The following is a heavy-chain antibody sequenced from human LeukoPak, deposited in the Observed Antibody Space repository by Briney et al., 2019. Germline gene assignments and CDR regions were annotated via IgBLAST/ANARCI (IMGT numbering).Heavy chain of an antibody. CDR3: ARYPLSYTGNWHYYFDY. D-gene: IGHD1-7*01. V-gene: IGHV1-18*01. CDR1: GYTFTSYG. Sequence: ASVKVSFKASGYTFTSYGVTWVRQAPGQGLEWVGWISASNGNTNSAQNLQDRVTLTTDTSSSTAYVELRSLRSDDTAVYYCARYPLSYTGNWHYYFDYWGQGTLLTVSS. CDR2: ISASNGNT. J-gene: IGHJ4*02.